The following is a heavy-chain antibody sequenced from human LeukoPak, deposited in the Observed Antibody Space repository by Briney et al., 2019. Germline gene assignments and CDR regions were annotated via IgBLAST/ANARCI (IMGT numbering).Heavy chain of an antibody. CDR3: AKDMDYDDSHYYYGFDY. CDR2: ISGGGGTS. D-gene: IGHD3-22*01. Sequence: GGSLRLSCALSGFTFSNYAMNWVRQAPGRGLEWVSVISGGGGTSNYADSVRGRFTVSRDNSKSMLYLQLNSLRADDTAVYYCAKDMDYDDSHYYYGFDYWGQGTLVTVSS. CDR1: GFTFSNYA. V-gene: IGHV3-23*01. J-gene: IGHJ4*02.